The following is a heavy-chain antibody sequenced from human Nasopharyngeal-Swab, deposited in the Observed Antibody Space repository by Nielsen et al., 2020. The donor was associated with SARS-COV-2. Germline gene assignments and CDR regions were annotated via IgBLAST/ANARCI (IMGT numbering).Heavy chain of an antibody. V-gene: IGHV3-7*01. D-gene: IGHD2-15*01. Sequence: VRQAPGKGLEWVANIKQDGSEKYYVDPVKGRFTISRDNAKNSLYLQMNSLRAEDTAVYYCARGDISAVWGKGTTVTVSS. CDR2: IKQDGSEK. CDR3: ARGDISAV. J-gene: IGHJ6*04.